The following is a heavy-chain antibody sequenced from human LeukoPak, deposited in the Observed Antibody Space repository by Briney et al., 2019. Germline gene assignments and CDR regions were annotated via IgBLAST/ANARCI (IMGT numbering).Heavy chain of an antibody. Sequence: ASVKVSCKASGYTFTSYGISWVRQAPEQGLEWMGWISAYNGNTNYAQKLQGRVTMTTDTSTSTAYMELRSPRSDDTAVYYCARDSRPYSSSYWGQGTLVTVSS. CDR3: ARDSRPYSSSY. CDR1: GYTFTSYG. CDR2: ISAYNGNT. D-gene: IGHD6-13*01. J-gene: IGHJ4*02. V-gene: IGHV1-18*01.